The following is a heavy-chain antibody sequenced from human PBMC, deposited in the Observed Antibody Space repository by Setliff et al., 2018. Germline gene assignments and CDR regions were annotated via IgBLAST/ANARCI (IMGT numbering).Heavy chain of an antibody. J-gene: IGHJ4*02. CDR2: ISPYTGKT. Sequence: ASVKVSCKASGYTFIDYGVSWVRQAPGQGLEWVGWISPYTGKTYLAPKFQDRVTLTADTSTTTAYLQLTNLRSDDTAVYYCSRLVRFCTRIVCQRLSGDDYWGQGTLVTVSS. V-gene: IGHV1-18*01. CDR1: GYTFIDYG. CDR3: SRLVRFCTRIVCQRLSGDDY. D-gene: IGHD3-10*01.